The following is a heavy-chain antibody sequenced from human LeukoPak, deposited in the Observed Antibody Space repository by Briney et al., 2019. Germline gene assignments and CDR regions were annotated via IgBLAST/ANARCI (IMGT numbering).Heavy chain of an antibody. Sequence: SETLSLTCAVYSESFNDYFCIWIRQPPGKGLEWIGYIFYSGSTNYNPSLKSRVTISVDTSKNQFSLKLNSVAAADTAVYYCARGGSSQQLVRFDYWGQGTLVTVSS. D-gene: IGHD6-13*01. V-gene: IGHV4-59*01. CDR1: SESFNDYF. CDR2: IFYSGST. J-gene: IGHJ4*02. CDR3: ARGGSSQQLVRFDY.